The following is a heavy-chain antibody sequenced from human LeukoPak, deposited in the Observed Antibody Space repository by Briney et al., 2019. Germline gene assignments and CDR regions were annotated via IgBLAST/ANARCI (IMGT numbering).Heavy chain of an antibody. CDR3: ARDRYSSSSGIDY. CDR2: IRSKANSYAT. J-gene: IGHJ4*02. CDR1: GFTFSGSA. V-gene: IGHV3-73*01. Sequence: GGSLRLSCAASGFTFSGSAMHWVRQASGKGLEWIGRIRSKANSYATAYAASVKGRFTISRDDSKNTAYLQMNSLRAEDTAVYYCARDRYSSSSGIDYWGQGTLVTVSS. D-gene: IGHD6-6*01.